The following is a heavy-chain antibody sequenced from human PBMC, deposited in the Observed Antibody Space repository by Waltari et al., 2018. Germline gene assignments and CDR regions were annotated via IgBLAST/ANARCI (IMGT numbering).Heavy chain of an antibody. Sequence: QLQLQESGPGLVKPSETLSLTCTVSGGSISSSSYYWGWIRQPPGKGLEWIGSIYYSGSTYYNPSRKSRVTISVDTSKNQFSLKLSSVTAADTAVYYCARVFAGLYFDYWGQGTLVTVSS. CDR2: IYYSGST. CDR3: ARVFAGLYFDY. J-gene: IGHJ4*02. CDR1: GGSISSSSYY. V-gene: IGHV4-39*07.